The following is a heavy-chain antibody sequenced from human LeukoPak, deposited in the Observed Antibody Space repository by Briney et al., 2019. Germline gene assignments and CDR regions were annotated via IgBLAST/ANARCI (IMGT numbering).Heavy chain of an antibody. J-gene: IGHJ4*02. D-gene: IGHD1-1*01. CDR1: GGSISSYY. CDR3: ASNIPTPTTSPPLGY. CDR2: IDYSGRT. Sequence: PSETLSLTCTVSGGSISSYYWSWIRQHPGKGLEWIGYIDYSGRTKYNPSLQSRVTISVDTSKTQFSLRLGSVTAADTAVYFCASNIPTPTTSPPLGYWGQGTLVTVSS. V-gene: IGHV4-59*08.